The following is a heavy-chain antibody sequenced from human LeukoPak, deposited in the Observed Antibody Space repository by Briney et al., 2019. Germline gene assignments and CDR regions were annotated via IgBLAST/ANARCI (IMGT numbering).Heavy chain of an antibody. CDR2: ISGSGGST. D-gene: IGHD6-19*01. V-gene: IGHV3-23*01. CDR3: ARGWEGYFDY. CDR1: GFTFSSYG. Sequence: GGSLRLSCAASGFTFSSYGMSWVRQAPGKGLEWISAISGSGGSTYYADSVKGRFTISRDNFKNTPYLQMNSLRAEDTAVYYCARGWEGYFDYWGQGTLVTVSS. J-gene: IGHJ4*02.